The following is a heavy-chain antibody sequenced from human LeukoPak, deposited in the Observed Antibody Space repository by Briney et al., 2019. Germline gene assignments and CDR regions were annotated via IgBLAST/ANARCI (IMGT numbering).Heavy chain of an antibody. D-gene: IGHD3-3*01. V-gene: IGHV3-21*01. CDR1: GFTFSSHS. CDR3: ARGSRFGVVGRDAFDI. J-gene: IGHJ3*02. CDR2: ISISSNYI. Sequence: PGGSLRLSCAASGFTFSSHSMNWVRQAPGKGLEWVSSISISSNYIYYADSVKGRFTISRDNAKNSLYLQVNSLRAEDTAVYYCARGSRFGVVGRDAFDIWGQGTVVTVSS.